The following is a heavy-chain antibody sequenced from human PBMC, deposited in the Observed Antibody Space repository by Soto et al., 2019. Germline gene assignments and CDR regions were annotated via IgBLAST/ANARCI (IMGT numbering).Heavy chain of an antibody. J-gene: IGHJ5*02. V-gene: IGHV4-34*01. CDR3: ARGFLFGAPFHP. CDR1: GGSFSGYY. Sequence: QVQLQQWGAGLLKPSETLSLTCAVYGGSFSGYYWSWIRQPPGKGLEWIGEINHSGSTNYNPSLKSRGTLSVDTSQHQFSLKLSSVTAADTAVYYCARGFLFGAPFHPWGQGTLVTVSS. D-gene: IGHD3-10*02. CDR2: INHSGST.